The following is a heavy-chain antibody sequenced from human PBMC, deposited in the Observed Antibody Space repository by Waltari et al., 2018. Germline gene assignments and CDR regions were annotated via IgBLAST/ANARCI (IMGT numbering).Heavy chain of an antibody. D-gene: IGHD3-22*01. V-gene: IGHV1-69*09. Sequence: QVQLVQSGAEVKKPGSSVKVSCKASGGTFSSYAISWVRRAPGQGLEWMGRIIPILGIANYAQKFQGRVTITADKSTSTAYMELSSLRSEDTAVYYCARDRGEYYDSSGYYYWGQGTLVTVSS. CDR2: IIPILGIA. CDR1: GGTFSSYA. CDR3: ARDRGEYYDSSGYYY. J-gene: IGHJ4*02.